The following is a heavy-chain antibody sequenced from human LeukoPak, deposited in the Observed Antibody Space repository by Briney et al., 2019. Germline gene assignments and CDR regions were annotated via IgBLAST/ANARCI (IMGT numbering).Heavy chain of an antibody. CDR1: GYTFTNYL. Sequence: GASVKISCKSSGYTFTNYLLHWVRQAPGQGLEWVGRIAPSVDTTNYAQKFRDRVTMTRDTSTSTVYMELSSLRSEDTAVYYCATDVAGGNTAMVTALGYWGQGTLVTVSS. CDR2: IAPSVDTT. V-gene: IGHV1-46*01. J-gene: IGHJ4*02. CDR3: ATDVAGGNTAMVTALGY. D-gene: IGHD5-18*01.